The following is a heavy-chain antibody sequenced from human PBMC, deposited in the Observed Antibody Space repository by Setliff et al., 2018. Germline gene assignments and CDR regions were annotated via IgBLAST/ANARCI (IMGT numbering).Heavy chain of an antibody. CDR3: ARHVGTRSRGYNYYYYFMDV. D-gene: IGHD3-10*01. J-gene: IGHJ6*03. Sequence: PSETLSLTCTVSGGSLSGSLRGYAVFWGWIRQSPGKELEWIGSAYYNGDSYYNPSLKSRVTMSVDTSRNQFSLHLISVTAADTAVYYCARHVGTRSRGYNYYYYFMDVWGKGTTVTVYS. V-gene: IGHV4-39*01. CDR2: AYYNGDS. CDR1: GGSLSGSLRGYAVF.